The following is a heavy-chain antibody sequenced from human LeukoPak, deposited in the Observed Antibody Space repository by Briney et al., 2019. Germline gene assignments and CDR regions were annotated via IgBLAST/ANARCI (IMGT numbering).Heavy chain of an antibody. CDR2: INPRSGGT. D-gene: IGHD1-1*01. Sequence: ASVKVSCKTSGYTFTGLGLYIHWVRQAPGQGLEWMGWINPRSGGTNYAQKFQGRVTMTRDTSISTAYMELSRLTSDDTAVYHCATDPTTAGTTRFGYWGQGTLVTVSS. CDR1: GYTFTGLGLY. V-gene: IGHV1-2*02. J-gene: IGHJ4*02. CDR3: ATDPTTAGTTRFGY.